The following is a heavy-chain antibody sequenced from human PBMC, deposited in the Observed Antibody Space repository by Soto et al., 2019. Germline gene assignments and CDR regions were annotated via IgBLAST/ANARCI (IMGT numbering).Heavy chain of an antibody. CDR2: MNPNSGNT. CDR1: GYTFTSYD. D-gene: IGHD2-15*01. CDR3: ARGRGYCSGGSCYADY. Sequence: VASVKVSCKASGYTFTSYDINWVRQATGQGLEWMGWMNPNSGNTGYAQKFQGRVTMTRNTSISTAYMELSSLRSEDTAVYYCARGRGYCSGGSCYADYWGQGTLVTVSS. V-gene: IGHV1-8*01. J-gene: IGHJ4*02.